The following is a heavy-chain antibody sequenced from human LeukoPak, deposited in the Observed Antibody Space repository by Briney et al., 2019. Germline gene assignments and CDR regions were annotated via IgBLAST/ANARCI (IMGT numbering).Heavy chain of an antibody. CDR1: GGSISSYY. V-gene: IGHV4-59*01. J-gene: IGHJ4*02. D-gene: IGHD2-15*01. Sequence: PSETLSLTCTVSGGSISSYYWSWIRQPPGKGLEWIGYIYYSGSTNYNPSLKSRVTISVDTSKNQFFLKLSSVTAADTAVYYCARVIGYCSGGSCYKYYFDYWGQGTLVTVSS. CDR2: IYYSGST. CDR3: ARVIGYCSGGSCYKYYFDY.